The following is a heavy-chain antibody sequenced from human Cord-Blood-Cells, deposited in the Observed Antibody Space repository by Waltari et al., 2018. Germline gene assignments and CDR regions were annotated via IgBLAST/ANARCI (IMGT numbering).Heavy chain of an antibody. CDR3: ARGLTSGYYDSSGYYY. D-gene: IGHD3-22*01. J-gene: IGHJ4*02. Sequence: QVQLQQWGAGLLKPSETLSLTCAVYGGSFSGYYSSWIRQPPGKGLEWIGEINHIGSTNYNPSLKSRVTISVDTSKNQFSLKLSSVTAADTAVYYCARGLTSGYYDSSGYYYWGQGTLVTVSS. V-gene: IGHV4-34*01. CDR1: GGSFSGYY. CDR2: INHIGST.